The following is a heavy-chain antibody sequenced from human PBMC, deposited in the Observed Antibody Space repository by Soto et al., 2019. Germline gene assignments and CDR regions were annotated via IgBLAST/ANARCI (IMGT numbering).Heavy chain of an antibody. CDR1: GGSISSSSYY. CDR3: ASGRHCSSTSCYFVNDAFDI. V-gene: IGHV4-39*01. CDR2: IYYSGST. Sequence: PSETLSLTCTVSGGSISSSSYYWGWIRQPPGKGLEWIGSIYYSGSTYYNPSLKSRVTISVGTSKNQFSLKLSSVTAADTAVYYCASGRHCSSTSCYFVNDAFDIWGQGTMVTVSS. D-gene: IGHD2-2*01. J-gene: IGHJ3*02.